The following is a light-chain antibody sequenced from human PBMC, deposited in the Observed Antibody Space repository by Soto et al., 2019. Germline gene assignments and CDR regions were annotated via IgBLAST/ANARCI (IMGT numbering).Light chain of an antibody. V-gene: IGKV3-15*01. CDR2: GRS. CDR1: QSVRDN. Sequence: EPVMTQSPVTLSLSPGDSATLSCRASQSVRDNLAWYQQKTGQPPRILIYGRSTRATGIPDRLSGSGSGTELNLTISSLQSEDFAVYYCQQYNNWPLTFGGGTKVDIK. CDR3: QQYNNWPLT. J-gene: IGKJ4*01.